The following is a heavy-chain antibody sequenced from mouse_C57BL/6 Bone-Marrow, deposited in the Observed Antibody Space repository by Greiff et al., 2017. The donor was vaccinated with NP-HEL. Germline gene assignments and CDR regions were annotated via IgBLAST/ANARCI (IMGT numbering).Heavy chain of an antibody. CDR1: GFTFSSYG. J-gene: IGHJ2*01. CDR2: ISSGGSYT. Sequence: EVKLVESGGDLVKPGGSLKLSCAASGFTFSSYGMSWVRQTPDKRLEWVATISSGGSYTYYPDSVKGRFTISRDNAKNTLYLQMSSLKSEDTAMYYCARRGGQYYFDYWGQGTTLTVSS. V-gene: IGHV5-6*02. CDR3: ARRGGQYYFDY.